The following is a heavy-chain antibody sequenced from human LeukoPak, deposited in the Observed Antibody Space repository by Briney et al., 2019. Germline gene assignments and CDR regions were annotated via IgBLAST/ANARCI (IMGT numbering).Heavy chain of an antibody. J-gene: IGHJ6*02. Sequence: SETLSLTCAVYGGSFSGYYWSWIRQPPGKGLEWIGEINHSGSTNYNPSLKSRVTTSVDTSKNQFSLKLSSVTAADTAVYYCAGYTVTPPSYYGMDVWGQGTTVTVSS. CDR1: GGSFSGYY. V-gene: IGHV4-34*01. CDR3: AGYTVTPPSYYGMDV. CDR2: INHSGST. D-gene: IGHD4-11*01.